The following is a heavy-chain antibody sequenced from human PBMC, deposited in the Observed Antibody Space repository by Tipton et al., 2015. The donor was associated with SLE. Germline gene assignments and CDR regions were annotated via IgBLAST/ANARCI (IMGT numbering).Heavy chain of an antibody. CDR3: ARSEMATITY. D-gene: IGHD5-24*01. Sequence: SLRLSCSVSGLRFREAYMSWIRQAPGKGLVWVSRSNSDGSDTSYADSVKGRFTISRDNAKNTLYLQMNSLRAEDTAVYYCARSEMATITYWGQGTLVTVSS. V-gene: IGHV3-74*01. J-gene: IGHJ4*02. CDR1: GLRFREAY. CDR2: SNSDGSDT.